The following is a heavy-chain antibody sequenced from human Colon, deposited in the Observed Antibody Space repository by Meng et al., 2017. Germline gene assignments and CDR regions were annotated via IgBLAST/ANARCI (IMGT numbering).Heavy chain of an antibody. CDR1: GYTFTNYG. D-gene: IGHD1-26*01. V-gene: IGHV1-18*01. J-gene: IGHJ4*02. CDR3: ARVEVGITSGDY. CDR2: ISAYNGNT. Sequence: QAQLVQSGGGVKKPGASVKVSCKASGYTFTNYGITWVRQAPGQGLEWMGWISAYNGNTNYAQTLQGRLTMTTDTSTSTAYMELRSLRSDDTAVYYCARVEVGITSGDYRGQGTLVTVSS.